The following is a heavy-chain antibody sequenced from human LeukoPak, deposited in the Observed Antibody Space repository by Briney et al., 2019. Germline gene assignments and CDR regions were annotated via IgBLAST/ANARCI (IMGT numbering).Heavy chain of an antibody. CDR1: GFTFSSYG. J-gene: IGHJ4*02. CDR3: AKDGRIYCTSTSCYTFLDY. V-gene: IGHV3-30*02. D-gene: IGHD2-2*02. CDR2: IRYDGSNK. Sequence: GGSLRLSCAASGFTFSSYGMHWVRQAPGKGLEWVAFIRYDGSNKYYADSVKGRFTISRDNSKNTLYLQMNSLRAEDTAVYYCAKDGRIYCTSTSCYTFLDYWGQGTLVTVSS.